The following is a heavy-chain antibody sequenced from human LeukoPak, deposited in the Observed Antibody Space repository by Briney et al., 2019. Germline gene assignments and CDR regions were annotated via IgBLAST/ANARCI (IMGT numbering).Heavy chain of an antibody. Sequence: GGSLRLSCAASGFTFSSYWMHWVRQAPGKGLVWVSHINSDGSSTSYADSVKGRFTISRDNAKNTLYLQMNSLRSEDTAVYYCARDGGTVAKDAYRYYYGSGKYYYYYMDVWGKGTTVTISS. CDR1: GFTFSSYW. CDR2: INSDGSST. V-gene: IGHV3-74*01. J-gene: IGHJ6*03. CDR3: ARDGGTVAKDAYRYYYGSGKYYYYYMDV. D-gene: IGHD3-10*01.